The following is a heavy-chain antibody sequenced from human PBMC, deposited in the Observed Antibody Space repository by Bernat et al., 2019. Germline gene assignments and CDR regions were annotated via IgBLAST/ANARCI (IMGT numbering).Heavy chain of an antibody. CDR2: IKSKANSWTT. J-gene: IGHJ4*02. CDR1: GFTFNNAW. Sequence: EVQLVESGGGLAKPGGSLRLSCATSGFTFNNAWMHWVRQAPGEGVEVVGRIKSKANSWTTDYASPVKGRFTLSRDVSKNTLYLQMNSLRIEDTAVYYCTTYPYGAGWYAFDYWGQGTLVTVSS. V-gene: IGHV3-15*07. D-gene: IGHD6-19*01. CDR3: TTYPYGAGWYAFDY.